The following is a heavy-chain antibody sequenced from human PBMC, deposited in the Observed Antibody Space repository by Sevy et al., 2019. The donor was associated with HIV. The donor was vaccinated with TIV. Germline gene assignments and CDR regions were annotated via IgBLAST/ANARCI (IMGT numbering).Heavy chain of an antibody. V-gene: IGHV1-24*01. Sequence: ASVKVSCKISGYTLTQFSMHWVRQAPGKGLEWMGTFDPEDNKRIYAQKFQGRFTMTEETFTDTAYMELSSLRSEDTGLYYCAITREYYSDTSGYFDYWGQGTLVTVSS. CDR2: FDPEDNKR. CDR1: GYTLTQFS. D-gene: IGHD3-22*01. CDR3: AITREYYSDTSGYFDY. J-gene: IGHJ4*02.